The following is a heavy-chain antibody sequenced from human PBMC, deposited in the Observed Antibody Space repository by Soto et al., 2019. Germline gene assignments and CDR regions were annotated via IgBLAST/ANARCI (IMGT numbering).Heavy chain of an antibody. D-gene: IGHD2-15*01. V-gene: IGHV4-59*08. CDR2: IYYSGST. J-gene: IGHJ3*02. CDR3: ARGGYCSCGSCYNSFTSGFDI. CDR1: GGSISSYY. Sequence: QVQLQESGPGLVKPSETLSLTCTVSGGSISSYYWSWIRQPPGKGLEWIGYIYYSGSTNYNPSLKSRVTISVATSKNQFSLKLSSVTAADTAVYYCARGGYCSCGSCYNSFTSGFDIWGQGTMVTVSS.